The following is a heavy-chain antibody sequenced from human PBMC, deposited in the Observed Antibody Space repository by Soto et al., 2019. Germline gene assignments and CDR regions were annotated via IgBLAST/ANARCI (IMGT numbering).Heavy chain of an antibody. Sequence: QVQLVESGGGVVQPGRSLRLSCAASGLTFSSYGMHWVRQAPGKGLEWVAVISYDGSNKYYADSVKGRFTISRDNSKNTLYLQMNSLRAEDTAVYYCAKDRSAMGYYYMDVWGKGTTVTVSS. D-gene: IGHD5-18*01. CDR1: GLTFSSYG. V-gene: IGHV3-30*18. J-gene: IGHJ6*03. CDR3: AKDRSAMGYYYMDV. CDR2: ISYDGSNK.